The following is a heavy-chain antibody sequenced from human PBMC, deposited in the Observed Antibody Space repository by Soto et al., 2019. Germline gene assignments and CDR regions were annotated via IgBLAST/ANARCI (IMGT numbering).Heavy chain of an antibody. CDR1: GYTFTGYY. CDR3: ARGRLIDYYYYYGMDV. CDR2: INPNSGGT. V-gene: IGHV1-2*04. Sequence: GASVKVSCKASGYTFTGYYMHWVRQAPGQGLEWMGWINPNSGGTNYAQKFQGWVTMTRDTSISTAYMELSRLRSDDTAVYYCARGRLIDYYYYYGMDVWGQGTTVTVYS. D-gene: IGHD3-22*01. J-gene: IGHJ6*02.